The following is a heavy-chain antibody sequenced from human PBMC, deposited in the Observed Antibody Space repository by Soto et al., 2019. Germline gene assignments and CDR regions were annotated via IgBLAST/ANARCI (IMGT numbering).Heavy chain of an antibody. CDR2: IWYDGSNK. CDR3: ARDFAVVVVAAPNAFDI. CDR1: GFTFSSYG. J-gene: IGHJ3*02. V-gene: IGHV3-33*01. Sequence: GGSLRLSCAASGFTFSSYGMHWVRQAPGKGLEWVAVIWYDGSNKYYADSVKGRFTISRDNSKNTLYLQMNSLRAEDTAVYYCARDFAVVVVAAPNAFDIWGQGTMVTV. D-gene: IGHD2-15*01.